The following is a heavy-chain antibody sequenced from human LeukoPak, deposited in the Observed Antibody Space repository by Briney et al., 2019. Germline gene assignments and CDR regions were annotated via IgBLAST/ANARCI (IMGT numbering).Heavy chain of an antibody. CDR1: GFTFSSYG. D-gene: IGHD3-22*01. V-gene: IGHV3-30*02. J-gene: IGHJ4*02. CDR2: IRYDGSNK. Sequence: GGSLRLSCAASGFTFSSYGMHWVRQAPGKGLEWVAFIRYDGSNKYYADSVKGRFTISRDNSKNTLHLQMNSLRAEDTAVYYCAKDEVRGYYDSSGPKGYWGQGTLVTVSS. CDR3: AKDEVRGYYDSSGPKGY.